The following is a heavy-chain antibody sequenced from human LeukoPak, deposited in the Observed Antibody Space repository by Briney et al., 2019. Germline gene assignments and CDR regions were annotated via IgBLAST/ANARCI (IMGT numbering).Heavy chain of an antibody. D-gene: IGHD1-26*01. Sequence: GGSLRLSCAASGFTFSSYGMHWVRQAPGKGLEWVAFIRYDGSNKYNADSVKGRFTISRDNSKNTLYLQMNSLRAEDTAVYYCAKDLEGATPSGYWGQGTLVTVSS. CDR2: IRYDGSNK. CDR3: AKDLEGATPSGY. V-gene: IGHV3-30*02. CDR1: GFTFSSYG. J-gene: IGHJ4*02.